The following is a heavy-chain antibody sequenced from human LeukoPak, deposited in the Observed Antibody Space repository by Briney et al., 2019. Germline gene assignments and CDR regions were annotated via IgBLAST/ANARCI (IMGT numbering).Heavy chain of an antibody. Sequence: PGGSLRLSCAASGFTFSSYAMSWVRQAPGKGLEWVSAISGSGGSTYYADSVKGRFTISRDNSKNTLYLQMSSLRAEDTAVYYCAKASTRIMITFGGVIGYFDYWGQGTLVTVSS. CDR3: AKASTRIMITFGGVIGYFDY. V-gene: IGHV3-23*01. J-gene: IGHJ4*02. CDR1: GFTFSSYA. D-gene: IGHD3-16*02. CDR2: ISGSGGST.